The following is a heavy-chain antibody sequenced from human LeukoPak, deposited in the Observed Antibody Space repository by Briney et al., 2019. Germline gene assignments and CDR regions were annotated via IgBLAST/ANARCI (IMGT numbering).Heavy chain of an antibody. CDR1: GFTVSNYE. CDR3: ASGGISGWYY. D-gene: IGHD6-19*01. CDR2: ISGSGSPI. V-gene: IGHV3-48*03. Sequence: GGSLRLSCAASGFTVSNYEMNWVRQAPGKGLEWISYISGSGSPIYYADSMKGRFTISRDNAKNSLYLQMNSLRVEDTAVYFCASGGISGWYYWGQGTLVTVSP. J-gene: IGHJ4*02.